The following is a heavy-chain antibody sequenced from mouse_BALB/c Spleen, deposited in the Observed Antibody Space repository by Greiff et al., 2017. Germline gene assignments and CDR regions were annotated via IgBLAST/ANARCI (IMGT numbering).Heavy chain of an antibody. J-gene: IGHJ4*01. CDR3: ARGTATQGYYAMDY. CDR1: GYTFTSYY. D-gene: IGHD1-2*01. Sequence: VQLQQSGAELVKPGASVKLSCKASGYTFTSYYMYWVKQRPGQGLEWIGEINPANGNTKYDPKFQGKATITADTSSNTAYLQLSSLTSEDTAVYYCARGTATQGYYAMDYWGQGTSVTVSS. CDR2: INPANGNT. V-gene: IGHV14-3*02.